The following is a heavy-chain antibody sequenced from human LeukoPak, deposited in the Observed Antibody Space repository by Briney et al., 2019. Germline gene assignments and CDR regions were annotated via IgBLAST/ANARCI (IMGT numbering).Heavy chain of an antibody. CDR2: IIPILGIA. Sequence: SVKVSCKASGGTFSSYAISWVRQASGQGLEWMGRIIPILGIANYAQKFQGRVTITADKSTSTAYMELSSLRSEDTAVYYCARDADSSSSNYFDYWGQGTLVTVSS. CDR3: ARDADSSSSNYFDY. V-gene: IGHV1-69*04. J-gene: IGHJ4*02. CDR1: GGTFSSYA. D-gene: IGHD6-6*01.